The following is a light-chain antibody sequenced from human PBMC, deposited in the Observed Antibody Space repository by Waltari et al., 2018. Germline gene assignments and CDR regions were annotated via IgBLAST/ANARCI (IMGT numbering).Light chain of an antibody. J-gene: IGLJ1*01. CDR1: SSDVGGYKF. CDR3: SSYAGSNNLV. V-gene: IGLV2-8*01. Sequence: QSALTQPPSASGSPGQSVTISCTGTSSDVGGYKFVSWYQQHPGRAPKLMIYEVNQRPSGVPDRFSGSKSGNTASLTVSGLQAEDEADYYCSSYAGSNNLVFGTGTKVTVL. CDR2: EVN.